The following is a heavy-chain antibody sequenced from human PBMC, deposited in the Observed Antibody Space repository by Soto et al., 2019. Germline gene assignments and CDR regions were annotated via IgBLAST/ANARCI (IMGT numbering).Heavy chain of an antibody. J-gene: IGHJ4*02. CDR3: AHRGGFEFDY. CDR1: GFSLSTSGEG. D-gene: IGHD5-12*01. CDR2: IYWDDDK. Sequence: QITLKESGPTLVKPTQTLTLTCTFSGFSLSTSGEGVGWIRQPPGKALEWLALIYWDDDKYYGPSLKSRLTITKGTSENQVVLTTTNMDPVDAGTYYCAHRGGFEFDYWGRGTLVTVSS. V-gene: IGHV2-5*05.